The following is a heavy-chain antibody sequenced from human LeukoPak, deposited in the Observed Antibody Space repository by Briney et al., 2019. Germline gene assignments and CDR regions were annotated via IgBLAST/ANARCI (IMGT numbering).Heavy chain of an antibody. D-gene: IGHD3-22*01. J-gene: IGHJ4*02. Sequence: GGSLRLSCAASGFTFSNYDMNWVRQAPGKGLEWDSYISSSSTTIYYADSVKGRFTISRDNARNSLYLQMNSLRADDTAVYYCAGKYSYDSSGYYSDYWGQGTLVTVSS. CDR1: GFTFSNYD. V-gene: IGHV3-48*04. CDR3: AGKYSYDSSGYYSDY. CDR2: ISSSSTTI.